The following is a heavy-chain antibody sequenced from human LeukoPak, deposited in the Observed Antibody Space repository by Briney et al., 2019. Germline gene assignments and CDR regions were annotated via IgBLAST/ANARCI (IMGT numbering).Heavy chain of an antibody. J-gene: IGHJ5*02. CDR1: GGSFSGYY. CDR2: INHSGST. CDR3: ARGRYYYGSGSSANWFDP. V-gene: IGHV4-34*01. D-gene: IGHD3-10*01. Sequence: PAETLSLTCAVYGGSFSGYYWSWIRQPPGKGLEWIGEINHSGSTNYNPSLKSRVPISVDTSKNQFSLKLSSVTAADTAVYYCARGRYYYGSGSSANWFDPWGQGTLVTVSS.